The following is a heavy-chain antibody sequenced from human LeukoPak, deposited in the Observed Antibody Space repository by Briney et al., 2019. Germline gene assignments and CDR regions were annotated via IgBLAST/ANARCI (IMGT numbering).Heavy chain of an antibody. CDR3: AKCGIVVVPAAMMPEYYFDY. J-gene: IGHJ4*02. D-gene: IGHD2-2*01. V-gene: IGHV3-23*01. CDR1: GYSISSGYY. Sequence: ETLSLTCTVSGYSISSGYYWGWIRQPPGKGLEWVSGISPSGDITYYADSVKGRFTISRDNSKNTLYLQMNSLRAEDTAVYYCAKCGIVVVPAAMMPEYYFDYWGQGTLVTVSS. CDR2: ISPSGDIT.